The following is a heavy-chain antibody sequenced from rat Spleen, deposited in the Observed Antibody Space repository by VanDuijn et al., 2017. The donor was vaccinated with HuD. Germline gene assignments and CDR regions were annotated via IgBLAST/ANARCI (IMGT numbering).Heavy chain of an antibody. Sequence: EVQVVESGGGIVQPGRSMKLSCAASGFTFSNYDMVWVRQAPTKGLMWVASISYDGSTPYYRDSVKGRFTISRDNAKSTLYLQMDSLRSEDTATYYCTRGYYFDYWGQGVMVTVSS. V-gene: IGHV5-7*01. CDR2: ISYDGSTP. J-gene: IGHJ2*01. CDR3: TRGYYFDY. CDR1: GFTFSNYD.